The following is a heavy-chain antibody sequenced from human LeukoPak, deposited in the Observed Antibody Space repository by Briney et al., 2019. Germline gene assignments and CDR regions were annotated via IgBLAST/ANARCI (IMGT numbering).Heavy chain of an antibody. V-gene: IGHV4-59*01. CDR2: IYYSGRT. Sequence: SETLSLTCTVSGGSISSYYWSCIRQPPGKGLEWIGYIYYSGRTNYNPSLKSRVTISVDTSKHQLSVNLISVTAADMAVYYCARARPADIEGGFEPCGQGALVTVSS. CDR3: ARARPADIEGGFEP. CDR1: GGSISSYY. D-gene: IGHD2-15*01. J-gene: IGHJ5*02.